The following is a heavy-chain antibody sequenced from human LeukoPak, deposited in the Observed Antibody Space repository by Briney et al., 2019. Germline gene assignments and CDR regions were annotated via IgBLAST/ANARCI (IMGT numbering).Heavy chain of an antibody. CDR3: ARGVTMVRGVIISPWFDP. Sequence: ASVMVSCKASGYTFTSYYMHWVRQAPGQGLEWMGIINPSGGSTSYAQKFQGRVTMTRDTSTSTVYMELSSLRSEDTAVYYCARGVTMVRGVIISPWFDPWGQGTLVTVSS. CDR1: GYTFTSYY. D-gene: IGHD3-10*01. J-gene: IGHJ5*02. CDR2: INPSGGST. V-gene: IGHV1-46*01.